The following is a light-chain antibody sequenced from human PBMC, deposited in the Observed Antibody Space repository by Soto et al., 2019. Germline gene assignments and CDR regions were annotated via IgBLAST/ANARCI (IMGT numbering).Light chain of an antibody. CDR2: DVN. Sequence: QSALTQPASVSGSPGQSITISCTGTSSDVGGYNYVSWYQQHPGKAPKLMIYDVNYRPSGVSNRFSASKSGNTASLTISGLQAEDEADYYCSSYTTSSARVFGTGTKLTV. CDR1: SSDVGGYNY. CDR3: SSYTTSSARV. J-gene: IGLJ1*01. V-gene: IGLV2-14*01.